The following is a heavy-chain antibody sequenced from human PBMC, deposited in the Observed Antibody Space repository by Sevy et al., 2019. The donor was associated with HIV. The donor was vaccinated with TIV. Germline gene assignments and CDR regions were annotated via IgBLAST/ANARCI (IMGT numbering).Heavy chain of an antibody. Sequence: GGSLRLSCAVSGFSFDSYGMTWVRQAPGKGLEWVSGISGSGTRTYYADSVKGRFSISRDNSKNRLYLQMNSLRSEDTAIYYWSKRGGGHYDPDEIGYYFYYYNMDVWGKGTTVTVSS. CDR1: GFSFDSYG. CDR3: SKRGGGHYDPDEIGYYFYYYNMDV. J-gene: IGHJ6*03. D-gene: IGHD3-22*01. CDR2: ISGSGTRT. V-gene: IGHV3-23*01.